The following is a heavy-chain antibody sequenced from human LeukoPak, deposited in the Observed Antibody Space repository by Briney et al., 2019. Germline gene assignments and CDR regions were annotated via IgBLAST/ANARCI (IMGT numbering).Heavy chain of an antibody. Sequence: ASVKVSCRASGYTFSGHYMHWVRQAPGQGLEWMGWINPNTGGTNYAQKFQGGVTMTRDTYISTVYMELRRLRSDATAVYHSVRDIYDFLIAAYNFDSWGHGNLFTVSS. V-gene: IGHV1-2*02. CDR1: GYTFSGHY. CDR2: INPNTGGT. CDR3: VRDIYDFLIAAYNFDS. J-gene: IGHJ4*03. D-gene: IGHD3/OR15-3a*01.